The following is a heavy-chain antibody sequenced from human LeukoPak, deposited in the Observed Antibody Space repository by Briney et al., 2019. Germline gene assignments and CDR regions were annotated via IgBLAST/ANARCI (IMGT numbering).Heavy chain of an antibody. CDR2: ISGSGGST. CDR3: AKDPTWIQLWFEY. CDR1: GFTFSSYA. V-gene: IGHV3-23*01. D-gene: IGHD5-18*01. J-gene: IGHJ4*02. Sequence: GGSLRLSCAASGFTFSSYAMSWVRQAPGKGLEWVSAISGSGGSTYYADSVKGRFTLSRDNSKNTLYLQMNSLRAEDTALYYCAKDPTWIQLWFEYWGQGTLVTVSS.